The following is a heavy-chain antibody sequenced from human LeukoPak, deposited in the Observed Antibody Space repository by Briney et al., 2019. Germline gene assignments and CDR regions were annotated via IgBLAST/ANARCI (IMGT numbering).Heavy chain of an antibody. J-gene: IGHJ3*02. Sequence: QPGGSLRLSCAASGFTFSSYAMSWVRQAPGKGLEWVSAISGSGGSTYYADSVKGRFTISRDNSKNTLYLQMNSLKAEDTAVYYCAKAMMDYGDPDDSIDIWGQGTMVTVSS. V-gene: IGHV3-23*01. CDR2: ISGSGGST. D-gene: IGHD4-17*01. CDR3: AKAMMDYGDPDDSIDI. CDR1: GFTFSSYA.